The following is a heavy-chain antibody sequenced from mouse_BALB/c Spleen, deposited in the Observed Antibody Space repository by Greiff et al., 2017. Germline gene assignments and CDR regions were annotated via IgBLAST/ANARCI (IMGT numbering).Heavy chain of an antibody. CDR2: INPSNGGT. CDR1: GYTFTSYY. Sequence: QVQLQQPGAELVKPGASVKLSCKASGYTFTSYYMYWVKQRPGQGLEWIGGINPSNGGTNFNEKFKSKATLTVDKSSSTAYMQLSSLTSEDSAVYYCTRAFFYYGSSHGDYWGQGTSVTVSS. CDR3: TRAFFYYGSSHGDY. V-gene: IGHV1S16*01. J-gene: IGHJ4*01. D-gene: IGHD1-1*01.